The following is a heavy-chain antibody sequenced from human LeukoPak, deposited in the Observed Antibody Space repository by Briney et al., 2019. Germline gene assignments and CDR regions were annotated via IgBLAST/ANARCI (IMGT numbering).Heavy chain of an antibody. V-gene: IGHV3-66*01. D-gene: IGHD7-27*01. Sequence: GGSLRLSCEVSGFTVSSNYMTWVRQAPGKGLEWVSIIYSGGSTYYADSVKGRFAISRDNSKNTLYLQMNSLRAEDTAVFYCARGLTGDAYFDYWGQGTLVTVSS. CDR2: IYSGGST. CDR1: GFTVSSNY. CDR3: ARGLTGDAYFDY. J-gene: IGHJ4*02.